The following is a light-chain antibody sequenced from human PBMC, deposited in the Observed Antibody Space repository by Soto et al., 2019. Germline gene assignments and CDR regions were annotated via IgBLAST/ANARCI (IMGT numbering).Light chain of an antibody. Sequence: DIQMTQSPSSLSASVGNSVTVTCRASQIVDTSLNWYQQKPGKAPQLLIYAASSLQSGVTSRLSGSRSATYFTLTIHPLQPEDFATYYCQPTHSLPPTFGQGTKVDI. CDR2: AAS. V-gene: IGKV1-39*01. CDR3: QPTHSLPPT. CDR1: QIVDTS. J-gene: IGKJ2*01.